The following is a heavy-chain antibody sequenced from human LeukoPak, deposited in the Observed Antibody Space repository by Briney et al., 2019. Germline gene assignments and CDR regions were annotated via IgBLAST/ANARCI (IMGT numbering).Heavy chain of an antibody. Sequence: GGSLRLSCTASGFTFGDYAMSWFRQAPGKGLEWVSAISGRVGSTYYADSVKGRFTISRDNSKNTLYLQMNNLRAEDTAVYYCAKELTGTFDYWGQGTLVTVSS. CDR2: ISGRVGST. CDR3: AKELTGTFDY. D-gene: IGHD1-7*01. CDR1: GFTFGDYA. V-gene: IGHV3-23*01. J-gene: IGHJ4*02.